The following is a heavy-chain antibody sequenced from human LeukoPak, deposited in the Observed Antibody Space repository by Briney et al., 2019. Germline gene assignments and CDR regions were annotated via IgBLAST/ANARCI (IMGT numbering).Heavy chain of an antibody. Sequence: SGGSLRLSCAASGFTFSSYSMNWVRQAPGKGLEWVSSISSSSSYIFYAESVKGRFTISRDNAKNSLYLQMNSLRAEDTAVYYCTSRGNYWGQGALVTVSS. D-gene: IGHD6-13*01. V-gene: IGHV3-21*01. J-gene: IGHJ4*02. CDR3: TSRGNY. CDR1: GFTFSSYS. CDR2: ISSSSSYI.